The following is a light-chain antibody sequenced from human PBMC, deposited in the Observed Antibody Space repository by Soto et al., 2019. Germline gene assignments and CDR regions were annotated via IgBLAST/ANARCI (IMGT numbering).Light chain of an antibody. Sequence: IVLTHSPGSLSVSPEERATLSCRASQSITSNLAWYQQKPGQAPRLLIYGASTRATGIPARFSGSGSGTKFTLIISSLQSEDFAVYYCQQYNNWPPWTFGQGTKVDIK. CDR2: GAS. CDR3: QQYNNWPPWT. J-gene: IGKJ1*01. CDR1: QSITSN. V-gene: IGKV3-15*01.